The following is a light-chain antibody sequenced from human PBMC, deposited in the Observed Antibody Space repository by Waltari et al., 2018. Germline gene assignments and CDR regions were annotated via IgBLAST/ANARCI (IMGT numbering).Light chain of an antibody. V-gene: IGLV3-1*01. CDR2: RDN. CDR1: VLGDNS. CDR3: QAWDNSNVI. Sequence: SYELTQPPSVSVSPGQTATITCSGHVLGDNSASWYQQKSGQSPVLVIYRDNQRPSGLPERFSGSSSGNTATLTVSGTQGMDEADYYCQAWDNSNVIFGGGTKLTVL. J-gene: IGLJ2*01.